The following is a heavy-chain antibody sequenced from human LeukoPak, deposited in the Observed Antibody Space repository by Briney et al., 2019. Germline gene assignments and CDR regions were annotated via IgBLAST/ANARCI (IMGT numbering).Heavy chain of an antibody. CDR1: GFTFSSYW. V-gene: IGHV3-7*01. Sequence: GGSLRLSCAASGFTFSSYWMSWVRQAPGKGLEWVANIKQDGSEKYYVDSEKGRFTISRDNAKNSLYLQMNSLRAEDTAVYYCARDGYYGSGSYRLDYMDVWGKGTTVTISS. CDR3: ARDGYYGSGSYRLDYMDV. D-gene: IGHD3-10*01. CDR2: IKQDGSEK. J-gene: IGHJ6*03.